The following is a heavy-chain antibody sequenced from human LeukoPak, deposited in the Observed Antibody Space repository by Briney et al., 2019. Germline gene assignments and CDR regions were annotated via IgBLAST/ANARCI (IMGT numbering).Heavy chain of an antibody. D-gene: IGHD2-15*01. CDR2: INPTTGDT. CDR1: GYTFTSYY. V-gene: IGHV1-46*01. J-gene: IGHJ3*02. Sequence: ASVKVSCKASGYTFTSYYMHWVRQAPGQGLEWMGIINPTTGDTTYAQKFQGRLTMTRDMSTSTVYMELSSLTSEDTAVFYCARYGFSAVWQGGWHAFDIWGQETVVTVSS. CDR3: ARYGFSAVWQGGWHAFDI.